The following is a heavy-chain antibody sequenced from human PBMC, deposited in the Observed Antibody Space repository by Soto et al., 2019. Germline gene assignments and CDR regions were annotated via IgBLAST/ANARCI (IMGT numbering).Heavy chain of an antibody. CDR2: IIPILGIA. CDR3: PRSVPVVPAAMRSAGNWFDP. Sequence: QVQLVQSGAEVKKPGSSVKVSCKASGGTFSSYTISWVRQAPGQGLEWMGRIIPILGIANYAQKFQGRVTITADKSTSTAYMELSSLRSEDTAVYYCPRSVPVVPAAMRSAGNWFDPWGQGTLVTVSS. CDR1: GGTFSSYT. V-gene: IGHV1-69*02. J-gene: IGHJ5*02. D-gene: IGHD2-2*01.